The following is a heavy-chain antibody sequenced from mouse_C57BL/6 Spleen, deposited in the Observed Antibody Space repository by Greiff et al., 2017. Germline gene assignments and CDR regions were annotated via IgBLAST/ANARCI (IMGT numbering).Heavy chain of an antibody. V-gene: IGHV5-17*01. J-gene: IGHJ4*01. CDR3: ARIGNLLYCAMEY. CDR1: GFTFSDYG. Sequence: EVQGVESGGGLVKPGGSLKLSCAASGFTFSDYGMHWVRQAPEKGLEWVAYISSGSSTIYYADTVKGRFTISRDNAKNTLFLQMTSMRSEDTAMYYCARIGNLLYCAMEYWGQGTSVTVSS. CDR2: ISSGSSTI. D-gene: IGHD2-1*01.